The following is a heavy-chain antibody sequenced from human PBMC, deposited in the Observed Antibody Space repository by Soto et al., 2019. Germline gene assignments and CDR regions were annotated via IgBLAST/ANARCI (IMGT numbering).Heavy chain of an antibody. CDR1: NGSVSSGTYS. J-gene: IGHJ6*02. CDR3: ARGHYYYGMDV. V-gene: IGHV4-30-2*01. CDR2: IYYSGTT. Sequence: SETLSLTCTVSNGSVSSGTYSWSWVRQPPGKGLEWIGYIYYSGTTYNTPSLKSRLTMSMDRANDHFSLNLTSVTAADTAVYFCARGHYYYGMDVWGQGITVTVSS.